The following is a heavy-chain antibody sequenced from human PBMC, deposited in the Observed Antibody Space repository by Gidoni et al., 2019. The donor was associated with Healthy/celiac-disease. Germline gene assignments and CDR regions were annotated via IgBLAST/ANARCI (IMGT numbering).Heavy chain of an antibody. D-gene: IGHD2-21*02. CDR2: INHSGST. CDR3: ARGLAKEGRGNSGARFDY. Sequence: QVQLQQWGAGLLKPSETLSLTCAVYGGSFSGYYWSWIRQPPGKGLEWIREINHSGSTNYNPSLKSRVTISVDTSKNQFSLKLSSVTAADTAVYYCARGLAKEGRGNSGARFDYWGQGTLVTVSS. V-gene: IGHV4-34*01. J-gene: IGHJ4*02. CDR1: GGSFSGYY.